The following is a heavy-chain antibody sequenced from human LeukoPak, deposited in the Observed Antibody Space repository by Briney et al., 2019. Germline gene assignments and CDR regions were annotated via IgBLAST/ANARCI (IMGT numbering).Heavy chain of an antibody. Sequence: GGSLRLSCAASGFTFSSYGMHWVRQAPGKGLEWVAVISYDGSNKYYADSVKGRFTISRDNSKNTLYLQMNSLRAEDTAVYYCARAYSYGRYYFDYWGQGTLVTVSS. D-gene: IGHD5-18*01. J-gene: IGHJ4*02. CDR2: ISYDGSNK. V-gene: IGHV3-30*03. CDR1: GFTFSSYG. CDR3: ARAYSYGRYYFDY.